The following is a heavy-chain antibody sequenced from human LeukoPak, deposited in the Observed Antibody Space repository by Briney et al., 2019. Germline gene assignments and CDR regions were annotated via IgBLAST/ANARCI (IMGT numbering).Heavy chain of an antibody. D-gene: IGHD3-22*01. V-gene: IGHV4-38-2*02. CDR1: DSGYSISGGFY. Sequence: PSETLSLTCTVSDSGYSISGGFYWGWIRQPPGKGLEWICSIYHSGSTYYNPSLKSRATISVDTSKNQFSLKLKFVTAADTAVYYCAGQFDSSGSYFYWGQGTLVTVSS. CDR3: AGQFDSSGSYFY. CDR2: IYHSGST. J-gene: IGHJ4*02.